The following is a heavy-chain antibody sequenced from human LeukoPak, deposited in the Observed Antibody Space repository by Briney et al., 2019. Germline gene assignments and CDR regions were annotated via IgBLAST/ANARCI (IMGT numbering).Heavy chain of an antibody. Sequence: GGSLRLSCAASGFIFSNYEMNWLRQAPGKGLEWVAAISGRGDNTFYAESVKGRFTVSRDNSKSTLYLQMNSLRAEDTAVYYCARNFHRRLYDSSAYYPYWGQGTLVTVSS. J-gene: IGHJ4*02. CDR3: ARNFHRRLYDSSAYYPY. CDR1: GFIFSNYE. CDR2: ISGRGDNT. D-gene: IGHD3-22*01. V-gene: IGHV3-23*01.